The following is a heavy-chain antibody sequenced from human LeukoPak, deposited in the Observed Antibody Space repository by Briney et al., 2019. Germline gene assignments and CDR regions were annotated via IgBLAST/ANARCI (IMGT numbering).Heavy chain of an antibody. J-gene: IGHJ5*02. CDR3: ARGGYSSSWLSGINWFDP. CDR1: GYTLTSYD. CDR2: MNPNSGNT. Sequence: GASVKDSCKASGYTLTSYDINWVRQATGQGLEWMGWMNPNSGNTGYAQKFQGRVTMTRNTSISTAYMELSSLRSEDTAVYYCARGGYSSSWLSGINWFDPWGQGTLVTVSS. D-gene: IGHD6-13*01. V-gene: IGHV1-8*01.